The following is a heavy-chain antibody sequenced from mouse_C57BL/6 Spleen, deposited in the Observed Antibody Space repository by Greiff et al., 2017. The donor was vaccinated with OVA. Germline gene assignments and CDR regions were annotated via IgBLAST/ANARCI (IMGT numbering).Heavy chain of an antibody. D-gene: IGHD1-1*01. CDR3: ARGDYYGSSSFAY. Sequence: QVQLQQPGAELVKPGASVKMSCKASGYTFTSYWITWVKQRPGQGLEWIGDIYPGSGSTNYNEKFKSKATLTVETSSSTAYMQLSSLTSEDSAVYYCARGDYYGSSSFAYWGQGTLVTVSA. V-gene: IGHV1-55*01. CDR2: IYPGSGST. CDR1: GYTFTSYW. J-gene: IGHJ3*01.